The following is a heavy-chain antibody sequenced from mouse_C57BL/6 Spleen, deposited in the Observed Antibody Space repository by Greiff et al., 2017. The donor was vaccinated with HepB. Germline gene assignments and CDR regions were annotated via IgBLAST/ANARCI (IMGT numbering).Heavy chain of an antibody. CDR3: AREERKYGYDSDY. J-gene: IGHJ2*01. V-gene: IGHV1-82*01. CDR1: GYAFSSSW. CDR2: IYPGDGDT. Sequence: QVQLQQSGPELVKPGASVKISCKASGYAFSSSWMNWVKQRPGKGLEWIGRIYPGDGDTNYNGKFKGKATLTADKSSSTAYMQLSSLTSEDSAVYFCAREERKYGYDSDYWGQGTTLTVSS. D-gene: IGHD2-2*01.